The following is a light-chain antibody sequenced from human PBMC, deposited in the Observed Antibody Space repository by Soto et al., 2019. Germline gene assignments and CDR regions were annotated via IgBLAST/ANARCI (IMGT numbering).Light chain of an antibody. CDR3: CSYAGTYTWV. CDR1: SSNVGGYNY. Sequence: QSALTQPRSVSGSPGQSVTISCTGTSSNVGGYNYVSWYQQHPGKAPKLILYDVTKRPSGVPDRLSGSKSGNTASLTISGLQAEDEAGYYCCSYAGTYTWVFCGGTKFTVL. J-gene: IGLJ3*02. V-gene: IGLV2-11*01. CDR2: DVT.